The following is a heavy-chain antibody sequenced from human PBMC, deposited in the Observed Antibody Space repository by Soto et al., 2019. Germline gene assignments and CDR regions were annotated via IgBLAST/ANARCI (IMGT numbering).Heavy chain of an antibody. CDR2: INHSGST. D-gene: IGHD1-20*01. J-gene: IGHJ4*02. CDR1: GGSFSGYY. Sequence: KVSETLSLTCAVYGGSFSGYYWSWIRQPPGKGLEWIGEINHSGSTNYNPSLKSRVTISVDTSKNQFSLKLSSVTAADTAVYYCARGRYNWNYWGQGTLVTVSS. CDR3: ARGRYNWNY. V-gene: IGHV4-34*01.